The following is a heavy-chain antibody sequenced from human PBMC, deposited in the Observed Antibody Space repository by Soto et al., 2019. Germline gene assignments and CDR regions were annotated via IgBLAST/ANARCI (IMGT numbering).Heavy chain of an antibody. CDR3: ARGREMGY. CDR2: VIPIFGAA. J-gene: IGHJ4*02. Sequence: QVQLVQSGAEVKKPGSSVKVSCKASGGTFSSYAFNWVRQAPGQGLEWMGGVIPIFGAANCAQNFQGRVTITADESTTTAYMELSSLRSEDTAVYYCARGREMGYWGQGTLVIVYS. V-gene: IGHV1-69*12. CDR1: GGTFSSYA.